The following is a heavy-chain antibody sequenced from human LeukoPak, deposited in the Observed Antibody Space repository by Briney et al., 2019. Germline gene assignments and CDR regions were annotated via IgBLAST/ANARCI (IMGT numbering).Heavy chain of an antibody. Sequence: ASVKVSCKASGYTFINNWMHWVRQAPGQGLEWIGLINPTGTGTLYAQKFQGRVTMTRDMSTSRDYMELSSLRSEDTAVYYCARDNSVGDIAWWFDPWGQGTLVTVSS. D-gene: IGHD3-10*01. J-gene: IGHJ5*02. CDR3: ARDNSVGDIAWWFDP. CDR2: INPTGTGT. CDR1: GYTFINNW. V-gene: IGHV1-46*01.